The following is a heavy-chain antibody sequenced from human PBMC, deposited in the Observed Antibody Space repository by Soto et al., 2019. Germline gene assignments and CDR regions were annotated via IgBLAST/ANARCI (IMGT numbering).Heavy chain of an antibody. V-gene: IGHV3-23*01. D-gene: IGHD6-13*01. CDR2: ISGRGGST. J-gene: IGHJ4*02. Sequence: GGSLRLSCSASGFTFSSYAMSWVRQAPGKGLEWGSAISGRGGSTYYADSGKGRVTISRDNSKNTLYLQMNSLSAEHTAVYYCATTLHLPSTPSIAAAGTRFDYWGQGTLVTVSS. CDR1: GFTFSSYA. CDR3: ATTLHLPSTPSIAAAGTRFDY.